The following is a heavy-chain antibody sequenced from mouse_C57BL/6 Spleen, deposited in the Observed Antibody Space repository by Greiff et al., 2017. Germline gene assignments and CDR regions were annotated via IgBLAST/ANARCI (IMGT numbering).Heavy chain of an antibody. Sequence: EVKLMESGPGLVKPSQSLSLTCSVTGYSITSGYYWNWIRQFPGNKLEWMGYISYDGSNNYNPSLKNRISITRDPSKNQFCLKLNSVTTEDTATYYCAREETTVMDYWGQGTSVTVSS. CDR1: GYSITSGYY. V-gene: IGHV3-6*01. D-gene: IGHD1-1*01. J-gene: IGHJ4*01. CDR2: ISYDGSN. CDR3: AREETTVMDY.